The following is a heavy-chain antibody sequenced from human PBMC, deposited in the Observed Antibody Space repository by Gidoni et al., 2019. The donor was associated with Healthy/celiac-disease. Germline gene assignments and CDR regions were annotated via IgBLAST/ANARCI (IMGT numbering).Heavy chain of an antibody. CDR3: ARVSVNGDYPNWGFDY. D-gene: IGHD4-17*01. J-gene: IGHJ4*02. Sequence: QVQLVESGGGLVKPGGSLSLSCAASGFPFIASYMSWIRQAPGKGLEWVSYISSSGSTIYYADSVKGRFTISRDNAKNSLYLQMNSLRAEDTAVYYCARVSVNGDYPNWGFDYWGQGTLVTVSS. CDR2: ISSSGSTI. V-gene: IGHV3-11*01. CDR1: GFPFIASY.